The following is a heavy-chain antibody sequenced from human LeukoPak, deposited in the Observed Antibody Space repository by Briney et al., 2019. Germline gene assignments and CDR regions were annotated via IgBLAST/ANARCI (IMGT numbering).Heavy chain of an antibody. D-gene: IGHD3-9*01. CDR2: IYYSGST. CDR1: GGSISSSSYY. Sequence: SETLSLTCTVSGGSISSSSYYWGWIRQPPGKGLEWIGSIYYSGSTYYNPSLKSRVTISVDTSKNQFSLKLSSVTAADTAVYYCARQNILTGYLSYYWGQGTLVTVSS. J-gene: IGHJ4*02. CDR3: ARQNILTGYLSYY. V-gene: IGHV4-39*01.